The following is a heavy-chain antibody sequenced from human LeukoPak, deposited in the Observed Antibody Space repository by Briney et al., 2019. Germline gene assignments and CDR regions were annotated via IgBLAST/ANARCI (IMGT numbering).Heavy chain of an antibody. V-gene: IGHV3-23*01. CDR2: ISGRRDNT. CDR3: AKWGDYDVLTGYYVSDF. Sequence: RQAXGKGLEWVSXISGRRDNTYYADSVKGRFTLSRDSSKNTLYLQMNSLRADDTAVYYCAKWGDYDVLTGYYVSDFWGQGTLVTVSS. J-gene: IGHJ4*02. D-gene: IGHD3-9*01.